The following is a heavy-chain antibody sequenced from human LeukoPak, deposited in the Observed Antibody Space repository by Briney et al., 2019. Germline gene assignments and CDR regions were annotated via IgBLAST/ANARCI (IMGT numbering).Heavy chain of an antibody. D-gene: IGHD5-24*01. CDR3: ARDRRDGYNLLDY. Sequence: GGSLRLSCAASGFTFSSYGMHWVRQAPGKGLEWVANMKHDGSEFYYADSVKGRFTISRDHAKNALYLQMNNLRAEDTSVYYCARDRRDGYNLLDYWGQGTLVTVSS. J-gene: IGHJ4*02. CDR1: GFTFSSYG. V-gene: IGHV3-7*01. CDR2: MKHDGSEF.